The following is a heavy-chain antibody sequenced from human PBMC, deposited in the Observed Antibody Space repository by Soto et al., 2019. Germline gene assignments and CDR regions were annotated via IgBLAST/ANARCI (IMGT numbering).Heavy chain of an antibody. CDR3: AKDKELAFDY. CDR2: ISYDGSNK. Sequence: GGSLRLSCAASGFTFSSYGMHWVRQAPGKGLEWVAVISYDGSNKYYADSVKGRFTISRDNSKNTLYLQMNSLRAEDTAVYYCAKDKELAFDYWGQGTLVTVYS. J-gene: IGHJ4*02. D-gene: IGHD1-26*01. CDR1: GFTFSSYG. V-gene: IGHV3-30*18.